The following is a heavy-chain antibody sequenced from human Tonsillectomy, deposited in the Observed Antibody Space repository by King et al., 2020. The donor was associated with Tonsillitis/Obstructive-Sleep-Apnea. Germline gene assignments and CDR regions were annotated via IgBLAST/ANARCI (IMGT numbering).Heavy chain of an antibody. Sequence: VQLQQWGAGLLKPSETLSLTCAVYGGSFSGYYWSWIRQPPGKGLEWIGEINHSGSTNYNPSLKSRVTISVDTSKNQFSLKLSSVTAADTAVYYCAGGGGGLGVVVPAAIGGYYYYYMDVWGKGTTVTVSS. V-gene: IGHV4-34*01. CDR2: INHSGST. CDR3: AGGGGGLGVVVPAAIGGYYYYYMDV. CDR1: GGSFSGYY. D-gene: IGHD2-2*01. J-gene: IGHJ6*03.